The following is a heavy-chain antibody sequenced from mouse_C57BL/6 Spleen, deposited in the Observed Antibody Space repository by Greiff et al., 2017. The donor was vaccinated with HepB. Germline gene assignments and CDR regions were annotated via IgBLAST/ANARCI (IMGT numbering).Heavy chain of an antibody. CDR2: IDPSDSYT. CDR1: GYTFTSYW. J-gene: IGHJ1*03. CDR3: AKGEGFDV. V-gene: IGHV1-69*01. Sequence: QVQLQQSGAELVMPGASVKLSCKASGYTFTSYWMHWVKQRPGQGLEWIGEIDPSDSYTNYNQKFKGKSTLTVDKSSSTAYMQLSSLTSEDSAVYYCAKGEGFDVWGTGTTVTVSS.